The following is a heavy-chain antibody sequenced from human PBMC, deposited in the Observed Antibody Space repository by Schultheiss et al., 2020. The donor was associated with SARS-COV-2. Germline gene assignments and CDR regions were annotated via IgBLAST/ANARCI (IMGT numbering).Heavy chain of an antibody. D-gene: IGHD3-3*01. CDR2: ISGSGGST. CDR3: TTVELVTIFGVVIADFDY. V-gene: IGHV3-23*01. CDR1: GFTFSSYA. J-gene: IGHJ4*02. Sequence: GGSLRLSCAASGFTFSSYAMSWVRQAPGKGLEWVSAISGSGGSTYYADSVKGRFTISRDNSKNTLYLQMNSLRAEDTAVYYCTTVELVTIFGVVIADFDYWGQGTLVTVSS.